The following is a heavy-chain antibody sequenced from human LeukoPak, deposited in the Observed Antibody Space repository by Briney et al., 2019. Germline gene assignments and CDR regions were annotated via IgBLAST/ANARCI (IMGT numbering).Heavy chain of an antibody. J-gene: IGHJ6*02. Sequence: GGSLRLSCAASGFTVSSNYMSWVRQAPGKGLEWVSVIYSGGSTYYADSVKGRFTISRDNSKNTLYLQRNSLRAEDTAVYYCARDLSYGPATSGLGMDVWGQGTTVTVSS. D-gene: IGHD3-10*01. CDR2: IYSGGST. CDR1: GFTVSSNY. CDR3: ARDLSYGPATSGLGMDV. V-gene: IGHV3-53*01.